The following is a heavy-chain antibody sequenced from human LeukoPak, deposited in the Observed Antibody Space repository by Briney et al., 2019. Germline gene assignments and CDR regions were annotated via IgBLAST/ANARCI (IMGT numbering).Heavy chain of an antibody. CDR1: GFTLRTYE. V-gene: IGHV3-48*03. CDR3: SLMGRSGQQPYWYLDL. D-gene: IGHD3-3*01. CDR2: ITPSSETI. J-gene: IGHJ2*01. Sequence: GGSLRLSCEASGFTLRTYEMKWVRQPPGEGLEWIPYITPSSETISYAASVKSRFTISSDNAKNLLFLQMGSLRVEDKDFYYCSLMGRSGQQPYWYLDLWGRGIPVTVSS.